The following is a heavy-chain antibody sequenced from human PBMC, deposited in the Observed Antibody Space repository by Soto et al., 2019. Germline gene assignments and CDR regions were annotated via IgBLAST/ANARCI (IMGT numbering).Heavy chain of an antibody. J-gene: IGHJ4*02. V-gene: IGHV1-69*01. Sequence: QVQLMQSGAEVQKPGSSVKVSCKLSGGTFASSAISWVRQAPGQGLEWMGGIIPALGPANSAQKFRDRVTISADESTTTVYMEMSNVTSEDTAVFFGERDPPSKVWGQGTLVTVPS. CDR1: GGTFASSA. CDR3: ERDPPSKV. CDR2: IIPALGPA.